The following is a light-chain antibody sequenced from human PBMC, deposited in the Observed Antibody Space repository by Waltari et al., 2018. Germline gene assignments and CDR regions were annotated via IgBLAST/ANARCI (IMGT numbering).Light chain of an antibody. V-gene: IGLV1-44*01. CDR3: AAWDDGLNAWV. J-gene: IGLJ3*02. Sequence: QSVLTQTPSASGTPGQRVTISCSGSLSNIGVNPVNWYHRPAGAAPKLLISNTDHCPSGVPDRFYASKSGASASLAISGLQSEDEGDYHCAAWDDGLNAWVFGGGTKVTVL. CDR2: NTD. CDR1: LSNIGVNP.